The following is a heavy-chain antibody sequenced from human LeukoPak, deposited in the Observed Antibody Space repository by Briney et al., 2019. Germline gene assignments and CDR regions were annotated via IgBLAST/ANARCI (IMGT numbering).Heavy chain of an antibody. J-gene: IGHJ3*02. Sequence: PSETLSLTCAVYGGSFSGYYWSWIRQPPGKRLEWIGEINHSGSTNYNPSLKSRVTISVDTSKNQFSLKVTSVTAADTAVYYCARGDSGGDTSDIWGQGTMVTVSS. CDR1: GGSFSGYY. CDR3: ARGDSGGDTSDI. CDR2: INHSGST. V-gene: IGHV4-34*01. D-gene: IGHD3-10*01.